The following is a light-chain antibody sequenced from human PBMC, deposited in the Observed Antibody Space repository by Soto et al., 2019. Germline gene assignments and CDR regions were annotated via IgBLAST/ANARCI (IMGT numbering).Light chain of an antibody. Sequence: QSALTQPRSVSGSPGQSVTISCTGTRSDVGTYNYVSWYQQHPGKAPKVMIYDVSERPSGVPDRFSGSKSGNTASLTISGLQAEDEADYYCCSYAGSPRYVFGTGTKVTVL. J-gene: IGLJ1*01. CDR3: CSYAGSPRYV. CDR2: DVS. V-gene: IGLV2-11*01. CDR1: RSDVGTYNY.